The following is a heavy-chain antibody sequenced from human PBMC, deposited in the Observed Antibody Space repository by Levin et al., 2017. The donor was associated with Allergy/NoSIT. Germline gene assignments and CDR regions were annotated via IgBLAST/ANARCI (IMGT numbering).Heavy chain of an antibody. D-gene: IGHD1-1*01. J-gene: IGHJ4*02. V-gene: IGHV1-46*01. CDR2: INPSGGST. CDR1: GYTFTSYY. CDR3: ARPLNFAGCLNY. Sequence: ASVKVSCKASGYTFTSYYMHWVRQAPGQGLEWMGIINPSGGSTSYAQKFQGRVTMTGDTSTSTVYMELSSLRSEDTAVYYCARPLNFAGCLNYWGQGTLVTVSS.